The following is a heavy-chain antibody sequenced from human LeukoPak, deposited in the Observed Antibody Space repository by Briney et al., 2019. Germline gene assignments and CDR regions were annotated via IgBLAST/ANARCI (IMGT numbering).Heavy chain of an antibody. CDR2: INHSGST. D-gene: IGHD3-10*01. CDR1: GGSFSGYY. V-gene: IGHV4-34*01. CDR3: ASGMDYYGSGSYGDYFDY. Sequence: SETLSLTCAVHGGSFSGYYWSWIRQPPGKGLEWIGEINHSGSTNYNPSLKSRVTISVDTSKNQFSLKLSSVTAADTVVYYCASGMDYYGSGSYGDYFDYWGQGTLVTVSS. J-gene: IGHJ4*02.